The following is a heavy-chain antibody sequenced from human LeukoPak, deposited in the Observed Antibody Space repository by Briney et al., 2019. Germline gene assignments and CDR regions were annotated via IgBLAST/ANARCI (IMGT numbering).Heavy chain of an antibody. Sequence: ESGGSLRLSCAASGFTFSSYAMSWVRQAPGKGLEWVSTINGDGTRTYYAVSSNGRFIISRDNSMNTLYLQMNGLRAEDTAVYYCARDQGGYSTDFDFWGQGTLVTVSS. J-gene: IGHJ4*02. CDR2: INGDGTRT. CDR3: ARDQGGYSTDFDF. V-gene: IGHV3-23*01. CDR1: GFTFSSYA. D-gene: IGHD5-12*01.